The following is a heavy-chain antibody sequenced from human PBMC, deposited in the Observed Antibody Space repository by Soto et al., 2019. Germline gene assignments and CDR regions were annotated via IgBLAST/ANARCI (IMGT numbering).Heavy chain of an antibody. CDR1: GFTFSSYE. J-gene: IGHJ4*02. CDR2: ISSSCSTI. V-gene: IGHV3-48*03. Sequence: PGGSLRLSCAASGFTFSSYEMNWVRQAPGKGLEWVSYISSSCSTIYYADSVKGRFTISRDNAKNSLYLQMNSLRAEDTAVYYCARAFPYYYDSSGYYNTPASAEIDYWGQGTLVTVSS. D-gene: IGHD3-22*01. CDR3: ARAFPYYYDSSGYYNTPASAEIDY.